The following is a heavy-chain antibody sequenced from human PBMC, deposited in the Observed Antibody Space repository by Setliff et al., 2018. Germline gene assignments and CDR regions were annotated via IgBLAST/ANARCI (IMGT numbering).Heavy chain of an antibody. CDR2: IRPHNGNT. CDR1: GDSFSNYA. D-gene: IGHD5-12*01. Sequence: ASVKVSCKASGDSFSNYAITWVRQAPGQGLEWMGWIRPHNGNTAYAQKFQDRVILTTDTSTSTAYMELRSLRSDDTAVYYCARQPMDTIMVTFDYWGQGILVTVSS. CDR3: ARQPMDTIMVTFDY. V-gene: IGHV1-18*01. J-gene: IGHJ4*02.